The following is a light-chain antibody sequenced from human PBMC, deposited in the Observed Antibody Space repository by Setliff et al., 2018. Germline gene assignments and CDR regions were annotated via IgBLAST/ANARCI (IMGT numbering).Light chain of an antibody. CDR3: CSYAGSYTSLYV. Sequence: QSVLTQPPSASGSPGQSVTISCTGTSSDVGGYNYVSWYQQHPGKAPKLMIYDVSKRPSGVPDRFSGSKSGNTASLTISGFQAEDEADYYCCSYAGSYTSLYVFGTGTKGTV. V-gene: IGLV2-11*01. J-gene: IGLJ1*01. CDR2: DVS. CDR1: SSDVGGYNY.